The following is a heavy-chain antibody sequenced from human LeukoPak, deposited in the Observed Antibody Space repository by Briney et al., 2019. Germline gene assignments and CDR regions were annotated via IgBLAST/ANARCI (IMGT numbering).Heavy chain of an antibody. Sequence: GASVKVSCKASGYTFTGYYMHWVRQAPGQGLEWMGWINPNSGGTNYAQKLQGRVTMTTDTSTSTAYMELSRLRSDDTAVYYCARDPEGSGSTPYYYYYYYMDVWGKGTTVTVSS. CDR2: INPNSGGT. CDR1: GYTFTGYY. CDR3: ARDPEGSGSTPYYYYYYYMDV. V-gene: IGHV1-2*02. J-gene: IGHJ6*03. D-gene: IGHD6-19*01.